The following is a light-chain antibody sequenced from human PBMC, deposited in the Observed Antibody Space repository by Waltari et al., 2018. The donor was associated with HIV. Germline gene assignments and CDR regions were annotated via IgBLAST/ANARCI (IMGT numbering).Light chain of an antibody. J-gene: IGLJ3*02. CDR1: SSDIGFYNY. CDR3: TSFTSSSAWV. V-gene: IGLV2-14*03. Sequence: QSALTQPASVSGSLGQSITFSCTGTSSDIGFYNYVSWYQQHPGKAPKIIIYDVTNRPSGVSNRFSGSKSGNTASLTISGLQAEDEADYYCTSFTSSSAWVFGGGTMLTVL. CDR2: DVT.